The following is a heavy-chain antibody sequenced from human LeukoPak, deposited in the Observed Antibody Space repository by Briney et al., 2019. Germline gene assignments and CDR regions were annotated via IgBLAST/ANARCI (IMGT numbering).Heavy chain of an antibody. D-gene: IGHD1-26*01. CDR2: ISAYNGNT. J-gene: IGHJ4*02. CDR1: GYTFTSYG. Sequence: ASVKVSCKASGYTFTSYGMSWVRQAPGQGLEWMGWISAYNGNTNYAQKVKGRVTMTTDTSTGTAYMELRSLRSDDTAVYYCARDNEGYSGSYGYWGQGTLVTVSS. V-gene: IGHV1-18*01. CDR3: ARDNEGYSGSYGY.